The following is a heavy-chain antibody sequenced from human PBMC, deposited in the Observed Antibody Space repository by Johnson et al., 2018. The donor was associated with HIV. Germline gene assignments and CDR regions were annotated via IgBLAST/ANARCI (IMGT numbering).Heavy chain of an antibody. CDR2: IYSGGST. Sequence: VQLVESGGGLVQPGGSLRVSCAASGFTVSSNYMSWVRQAPGQGLEWVSVIYSGGSTYYANSVKGRLTISRDNSKNTLYLQMGSLRADDMAVYYCARGGGVVGNAFDIWGQGTMVTVSS. CDR1: GFTVSSNY. V-gene: IGHV3-66*02. J-gene: IGHJ3*02. CDR3: ARGGGVVGNAFDI. D-gene: IGHD1-26*01.